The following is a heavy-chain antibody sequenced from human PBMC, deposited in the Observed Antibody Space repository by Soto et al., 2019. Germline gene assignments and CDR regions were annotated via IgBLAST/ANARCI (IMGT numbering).Heavy chain of an antibody. CDR2: VSPSGTNT. CDR3: ATVGWSPVNAFEI. CDR1: GFTFSSYA. D-gene: IGHD4-17*01. J-gene: IGHJ3*02. V-gene: IGHV3-23*01. Sequence: PGGSLILSCAVSGFTFSSYAMSWVRQAPGKGPEWVSAVSPSGTNTYYADSVKGRFTISRDNSKNTLYLQMTSLRADDTAVYFCATVGWSPVNAFEIWGQGTMVSVSS.